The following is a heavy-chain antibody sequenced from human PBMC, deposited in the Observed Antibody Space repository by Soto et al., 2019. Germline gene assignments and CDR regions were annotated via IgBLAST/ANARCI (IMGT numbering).Heavy chain of an antibody. CDR2: IIPIFGTA. D-gene: IGHD5-18*01. CDR1: GGTFSSYA. V-gene: IGHV1-69*13. Sequence: SVKVSCKASGGTFSSYAISRVRQAHGQGLEWMGGIIPIFGTANYAQKFQGRVTITADESTSTAYMELSSLRSEDTAVYYCARRGYSDGQAASLYYGMDVWGQGTTVSVSS. J-gene: IGHJ6*02. CDR3: ARRGYSDGQAASLYYGMDV.